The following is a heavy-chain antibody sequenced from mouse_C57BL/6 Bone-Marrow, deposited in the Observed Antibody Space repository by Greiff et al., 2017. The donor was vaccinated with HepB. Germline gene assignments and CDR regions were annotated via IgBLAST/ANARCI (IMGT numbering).Heavy chain of an antibody. CDR2: IHPNSGST. J-gene: IGHJ4*01. V-gene: IGHV1-64*01. CDR3: AISLTVVAHYYAMDY. CDR1: GYTFTSYW. D-gene: IGHD1-1*01. Sequence: QVQLQQPGAELVKPGASVKLSCKASGYTFTSYWMHWVKQRPGQGLEWIGMIHPNSGSTNYNEKFKSKATLTVDKSSSTAYMQLSSLTSEDSAVYYCAISLTVVAHYYAMDYWGQGTSVTVSS.